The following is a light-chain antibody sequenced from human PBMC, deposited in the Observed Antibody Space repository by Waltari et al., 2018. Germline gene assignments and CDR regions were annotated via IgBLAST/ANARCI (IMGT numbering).Light chain of an antibody. CDR3: QQYNTYPWT. J-gene: IGKJ1*01. CDR1: RDINNY. Sequence: DIQMTQSPSSLSASVGDRVTITCQASRDINNYLNWYQQKPGKAPKLLIYDASSLESGVPSRFSGSGSGTEFTLTISSLQPDDFAAYYCQQYNTYPWTFGQGTKVEIK. CDR2: DAS. V-gene: IGKV1-5*01.